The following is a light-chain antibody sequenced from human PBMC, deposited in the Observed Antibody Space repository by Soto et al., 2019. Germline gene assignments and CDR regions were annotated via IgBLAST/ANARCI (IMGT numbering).Light chain of an antibody. Sequence: IVLTQSPGTLSFSPGEGATLSFRASQSVSSYLAWYQQKPGQAPRLLIYDASNRASGVPVRFSGSGSGTDFTLTITRLEPEDFALYYCQQYGGSPITFGLGTRLEIK. CDR2: DAS. CDR3: QQYGGSPIT. J-gene: IGKJ5*01. CDR1: QSVSSY. V-gene: IGKV3-20*01.